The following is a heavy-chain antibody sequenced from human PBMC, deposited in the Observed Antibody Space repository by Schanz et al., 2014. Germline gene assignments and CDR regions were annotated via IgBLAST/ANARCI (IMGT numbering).Heavy chain of an antibody. CDR3: VREDMVRGIRAFDI. Sequence: EVQLVESGGGLVKPGGSLRLSCVASGFPFSTYSIHWVRQAPGKGLEWVSYIRSDNNYIYYADSVKGRFTISRDNAKNPLFLQMNSLTAADTAVYYCVREDMVRGIRAFDIWGQGTMVTVSS. CDR1: GFPFSTYS. J-gene: IGHJ3*02. CDR2: IRSDNNYI. D-gene: IGHD3-10*01. V-gene: IGHV3-21*01.